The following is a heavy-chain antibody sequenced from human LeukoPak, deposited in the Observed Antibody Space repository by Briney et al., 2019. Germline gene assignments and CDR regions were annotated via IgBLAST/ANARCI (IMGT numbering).Heavy chain of an antibody. V-gene: IGHV3-23*01. D-gene: IGHD5-24*01. CDR2: ISGSGGSA. CDR3: ARRDLNGYKDGDDH. Sequence: GGSLRLSCAASGFTFSSYAMSRVCQAPGKGLEWVSAISGSGGSAYYADSVKGRFTISRDNSKNTLYLQMNSLRAEDTAVYYCARRDLNGYKDGDDHWGQGTLVTVAS. J-gene: IGHJ4*02. CDR1: GFTFSSYA.